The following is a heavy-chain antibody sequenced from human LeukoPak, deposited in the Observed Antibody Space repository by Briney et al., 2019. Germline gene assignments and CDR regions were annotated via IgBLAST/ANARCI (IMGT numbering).Heavy chain of an antibody. J-gene: IGHJ3*01. CDR1: GYTFTGYY. V-gene: IGHV1-2*02. CDR3: AREGYGGGQDFDV. CDR2: INPNNGGT. D-gene: IGHD1-26*01. Sequence: VASVKVSCKASGYTFTGYYMHWVRQAPGQGVEWMGWINPNNGGTNYAQKFQGRVTMTRDTSISTAYMDLSRLKSDDTAVYYCAREGYGGGQDFDVWGQGTMVTVSS.